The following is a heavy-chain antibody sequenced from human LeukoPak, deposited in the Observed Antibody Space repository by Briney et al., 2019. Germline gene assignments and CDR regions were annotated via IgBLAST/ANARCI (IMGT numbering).Heavy chain of an antibody. J-gene: IGHJ4*02. D-gene: IGHD2-21*02. CDR2: ISGSGGSR. V-gene: IGHV3-23*01. CDR1: GFTFSSYA. Sequence: PGGSLRLSCAASGFTFSSYAMSWVRQAPGKGLEWVSAISGSGGSRYSADSVKGRFTISRDNPKDTLFLQMHSLRPGDTAVYYCVREDTPATASYWGQGTLVTISS. CDR3: VREDTPATASY.